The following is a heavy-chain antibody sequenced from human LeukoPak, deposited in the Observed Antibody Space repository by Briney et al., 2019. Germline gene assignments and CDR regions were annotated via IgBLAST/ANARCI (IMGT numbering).Heavy chain of an antibody. V-gene: IGHV3-23*01. D-gene: IGHD3-9*01. CDR3: AKVVHILTGYRYYYYYYYMDV. CDR1: GFTFSSYA. Sequence: PGGSLRLSCAASGFTFSSYAMSWVRQAPGKGLEWVSAISGSGGSTYYADSVKGRFTISRDNSKNTLYLQMNSLRAEDTAVYYCAKVVHILTGYRYYYYYYYMDVWGKGTTVTVSS. J-gene: IGHJ6*03. CDR2: ISGSGGST.